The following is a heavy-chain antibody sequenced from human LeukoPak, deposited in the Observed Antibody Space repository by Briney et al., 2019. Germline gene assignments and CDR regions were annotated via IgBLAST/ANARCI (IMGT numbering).Heavy chain of an antibody. Sequence: PGGSLRLSCAASGFTFSSYEMNWVRQAPGKGLEWVSYISSSGSTIYYADPVKGRFTISRDNAKNSLYLQMNSLRAEDTAVYYCARSSIRFGELFDYWGQGTLVTVSS. CDR2: ISSSGSTI. CDR1: GFTFSSYE. V-gene: IGHV3-48*03. CDR3: ARSSIRFGELFDY. D-gene: IGHD3-10*01. J-gene: IGHJ4*02.